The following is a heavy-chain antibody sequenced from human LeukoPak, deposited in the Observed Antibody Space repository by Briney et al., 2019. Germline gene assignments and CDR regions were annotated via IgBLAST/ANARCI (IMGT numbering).Heavy chain of an antibody. J-gene: IGHJ4*02. Sequence: GGSLRLSCAASVFTFSGYAISWVRQAPGKGLEWVSSISGSGGKTYYADSVKGRFTLSRDNSKNTLYLQMNSLRAEDTAVYYCAKGTMVTTYNWDHWGQGTLVTVSS. V-gene: IGHV3-23*01. CDR3: AKGTMVTTYNWDH. D-gene: IGHD4-17*01. CDR2: ISGSGGKT. CDR1: VFTFSGYA.